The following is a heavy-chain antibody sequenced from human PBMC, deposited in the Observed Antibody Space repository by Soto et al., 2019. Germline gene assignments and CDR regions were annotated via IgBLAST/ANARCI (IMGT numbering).Heavy chain of an antibody. D-gene: IGHD6-19*01. J-gene: IGHJ4*02. CDR1: GFTFSSYA. Sequence: EVQLLESGGGLVQPGGSLRVSCVVSGFTFSSYAMSWVRQAPGKGLEWVSAISGSGGSTYYVDSVKGRFTISRDNSKKTLYLRMNRVRVDATALYYCVKGYNSGWSLFDYWGQGTLVTVSS. V-gene: IGHV3-23*01. CDR3: VKGYNSGWSLFDY. CDR2: ISGSGGST.